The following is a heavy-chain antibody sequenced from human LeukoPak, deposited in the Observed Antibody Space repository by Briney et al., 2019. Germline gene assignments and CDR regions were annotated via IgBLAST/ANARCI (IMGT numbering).Heavy chain of an antibody. CDR2: INPSSGGT. Sequence: ASVKVSCKASGYTFIGYYMHWVRQAPGQGLEWMGWINPSSGGTNYAQKFQGRVTMTRDTSISTAYMELSRLTSDDTAVYYCARDYDSSGYQPPDYWGQGTLVTVSS. V-gene: IGHV1-2*02. D-gene: IGHD3-22*01. J-gene: IGHJ4*02. CDR1: GYTFIGYY. CDR3: ARDYDSSGYQPPDY.